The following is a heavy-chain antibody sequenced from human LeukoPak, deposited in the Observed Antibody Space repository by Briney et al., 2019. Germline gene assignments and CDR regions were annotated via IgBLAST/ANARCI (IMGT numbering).Heavy chain of an antibody. CDR3: ARGGLKAGTTGGFDY. V-gene: IGHV3-48*02. CDR1: GFTFSSYS. Sequence: GGSLRLSCAASGFTFSSYSMNWVRQAPGKGLEWVSYISSSSSTIYYADSVKGRFTISRDNAKNSLYLQMNSLRDEDTAVYYCARGGLKAGTTGGFDYWGQGTLVTVSS. D-gene: IGHD1/OR15-1a*01. CDR2: ISSSSSTI. J-gene: IGHJ4*02.